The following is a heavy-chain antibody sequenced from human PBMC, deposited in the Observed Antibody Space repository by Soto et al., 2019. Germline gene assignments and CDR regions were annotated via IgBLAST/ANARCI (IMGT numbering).Heavy chain of an antibody. CDR2: IYHSGST. Sequence: SETLSLTCAVSGGSISSGGYSWSWIRQPPGKRLEWIGYIYHSGSTYYNPSLKSRVTISVDRSKNQFSLKLSSVTAADTAVYYCAAGGGLPRYYWGQGTLVTVSS. CDR3: AAGGGLPRYY. J-gene: IGHJ4*02. CDR1: GGSISSGGYS. D-gene: IGHD5-12*01. V-gene: IGHV4-30-2*01.